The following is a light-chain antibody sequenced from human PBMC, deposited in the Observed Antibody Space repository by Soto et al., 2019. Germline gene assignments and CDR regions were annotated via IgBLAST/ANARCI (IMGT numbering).Light chain of an antibody. Sequence: DIQMTQSPSSLSASVGDRVTITCRASQTISGHLNWYQQKPGKAPELLIYAASYLGNGVTSRFSGSGSGTYFTLTISSLQPDDLATYSSSETYTXWLTSGLWTKV. CDR1: QTISGH. J-gene: IGKJ4*01. CDR3: SETYTXWLT. CDR2: AAS. V-gene: IGKV1-39*01.